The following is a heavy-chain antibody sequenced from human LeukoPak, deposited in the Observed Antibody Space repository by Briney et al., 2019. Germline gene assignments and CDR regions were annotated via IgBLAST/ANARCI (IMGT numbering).Heavy chain of an antibody. CDR3: AGSITGTTYHFDY. CDR2: IYYSGST. V-gene: IGHV4-59*01. D-gene: IGHD1-7*01. J-gene: IGHJ4*02. Sequence: SETLSLTCTVSGGSISRYYWSWIRQPPGKGLEWIGYIYYSGSTNYNPSLKSRGTISVDTSKNQFSLKVSSVTAADTAVYYCAGSITGTTYHFDYWGQGTLVTVSS. CDR1: GGSISRYY.